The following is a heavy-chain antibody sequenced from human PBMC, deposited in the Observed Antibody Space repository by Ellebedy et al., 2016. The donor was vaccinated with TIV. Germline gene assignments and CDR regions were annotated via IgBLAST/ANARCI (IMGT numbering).Heavy chain of an antibody. CDR1: GHTFTSYD. Sequence: ASVKVSXXASGHTFTSYDINWVRQASGQGLEWMGWMNPSSGKTGYAQKFKGRVTMTSNTSTSTAYLDLTSLRSEDTAVYYCARGDSTLGSTWYNWFNPWGQGTLVTVSS. J-gene: IGHJ5*02. CDR2: MNPSSGKT. D-gene: IGHD6-13*01. CDR3: ARGDSTLGSTWYNWFNP. V-gene: IGHV1-8*01.